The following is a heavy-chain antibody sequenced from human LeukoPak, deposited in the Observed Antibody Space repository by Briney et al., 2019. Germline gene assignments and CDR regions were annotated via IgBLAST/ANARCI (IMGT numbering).Heavy chain of an antibody. CDR2: ISSSGITI. CDR1: GFTFSDYY. D-gene: IGHD6-13*01. Sequence: GGFLRLSCAASGFTFSDYYMSWIRQAPGKGLEWVSYISSSGITIYYGDSVKGRFTISRDNAKNSLYLQMNSLRAEDTAVYYCARDLAAAGTGYNWFDPWGQGTLVTVSS. CDR3: ARDLAAAGTGYNWFDP. J-gene: IGHJ5*02. V-gene: IGHV3-11*01.